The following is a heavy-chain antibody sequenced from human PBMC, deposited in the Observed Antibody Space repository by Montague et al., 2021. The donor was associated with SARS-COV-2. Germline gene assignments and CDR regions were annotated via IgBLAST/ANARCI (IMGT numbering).Heavy chain of an antibody. Sequence: SETLSLTCTVSGGSISSNNWCWIWQPPGTGLEWIGYIYYSGSTNYNSSLKSRVTISVDTSKYQFSLKLSSVTAADTAVYYCARGSGWMGNAFDIWGQGAMVTVSS. CDR1: GGSISSNN. J-gene: IGHJ3*02. CDR3: ARGSGWMGNAFDI. CDR2: IYYSGST. D-gene: IGHD6-19*01. V-gene: IGHV4-59*01.